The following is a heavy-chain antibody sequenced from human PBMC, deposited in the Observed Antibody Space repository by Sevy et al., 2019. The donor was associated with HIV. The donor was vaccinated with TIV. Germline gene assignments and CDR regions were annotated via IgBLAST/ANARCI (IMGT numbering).Heavy chain of an antibody. CDR2: INSDGSST. CDR3: ARVGIAAPGDYYYYMDV. CDR1: GFTFSSYW. V-gene: IGHV3-74*01. D-gene: IGHD6-13*01. Sequence: GGSLRLSCAASGFTFSSYWMHWVRQAPGKGLVWVSRINSDGSSTSYADSVKGRFTISRDNAKNTLYLQMNSLRAEDMAVYYCARVGIAAPGDYYYYMDVWGKGTTVTVSS. J-gene: IGHJ6*03.